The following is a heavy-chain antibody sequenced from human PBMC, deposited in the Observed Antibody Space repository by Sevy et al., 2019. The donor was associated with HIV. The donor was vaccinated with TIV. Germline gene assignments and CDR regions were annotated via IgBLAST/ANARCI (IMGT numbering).Heavy chain of an antibody. D-gene: IGHD6-19*01. CDR3: AKDFRSSCWCRPRQGGMDV. V-gene: IGHV3-30*18. Sequence: GGSLRLSCAASGFTFSSYGMHWVRQAPGKGLEWVAVISYDGSNKYYADSVKGRFTISRDNSKNTLYLQMYSLRAEDTAVDYCAKDFRSSCWCRPRQGGMDVWGQGTTVTVSS. J-gene: IGHJ6*02. CDR2: ISYDGSNK. CDR1: GFTFSSYG.